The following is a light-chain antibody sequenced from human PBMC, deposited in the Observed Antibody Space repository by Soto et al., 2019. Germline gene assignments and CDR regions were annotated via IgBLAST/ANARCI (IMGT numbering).Light chain of an antibody. V-gene: IGKV3-20*01. J-gene: IGKJ3*01. CDR2: GAS. Sequence: EIVLTQSPATLSSFPGDRVTLSCRARQSVSSSYLAWYQQKPGQAPRLLIYGASSRATGIPDRFSGSGSGTDFTLTISRLEPEDFAVYYCQQYGDSPLFGPGTKVDIK. CDR1: QSVSSSY. CDR3: QQYGDSPL.